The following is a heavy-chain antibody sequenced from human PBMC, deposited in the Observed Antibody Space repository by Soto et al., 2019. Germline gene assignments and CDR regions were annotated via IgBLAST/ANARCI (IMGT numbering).Heavy chain of an antibody. Sequence: SMKVSFKASLYPFTTSFLLWVRQAPGQGLEWLGWIFPGSGGTNYAQKFQGRVTMTRDTSINTAYMELSRLTSDDTGVYYCAREWQRGTDYCGQGALVTVSS. CDR3: AREWQRGTDY. CDR2: IFPGSGGT. D-gene: IGHD6-25*01. CDR1: LYPFTTSF. J-gene: IGHJ4*02. V-gene: IGHV1-2*02.